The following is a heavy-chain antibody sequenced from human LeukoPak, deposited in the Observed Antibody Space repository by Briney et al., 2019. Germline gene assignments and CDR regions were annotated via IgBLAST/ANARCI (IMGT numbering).Heavy chain of an antibody. CDR3: TRARGPDFDY. Sequence: ASVKVSCKASGYTFTSYGMSWVRQAPGQGLEWMGWISAYNGNTNYAKKFQGRVTMTTDTSTSTAYMELRSVRSDDTAVYYCTRARGPDFDYWGQGTLVTVSS. D-gene: IGHD3/OR15-3a*01. V-gene: IGHV1-18*01. CDR2: ISAYNGNT. J-gene: IGHJ4*02. CDR1: GYTFTSYG.